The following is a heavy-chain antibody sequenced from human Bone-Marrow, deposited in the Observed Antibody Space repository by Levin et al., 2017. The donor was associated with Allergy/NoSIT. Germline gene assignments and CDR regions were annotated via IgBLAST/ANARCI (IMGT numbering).Heavy chain of an antibody. V-gene: IGHV4-39*01. Sequence: SQTLSLTCTVSGGSISSSSYYWGWIRQPPGKGLEWIGSIYYSGSTYYNPSLKSRVTISVDTSKNQFSLKLSSVTAADTAVYYCARLFGYSGYDSFDYWGQGTLVTVSS. D-gene: IGHD5-12*01. CDR1: GGSISSSSYY. CDR3: ARLFGYSGYDSFDY. J-gene: IGHJ4*02. CDR2: IYYSGST.